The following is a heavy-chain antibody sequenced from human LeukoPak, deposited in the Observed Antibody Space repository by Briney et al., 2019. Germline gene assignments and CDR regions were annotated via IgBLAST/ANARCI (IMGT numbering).Heavy chain of an antibody. V-gene: IGHV4-39*01. D-gene: IGHD3-10*01. CDR1: GGSISSSSYY. CDR3: ARGGAGFTMVRGFDP. Sequence: PSETLSLTCTVSGGSISSSSYYWGWIRQPPGKWLEWIGSIYYSGSTYYNPSLKSRVNISVDTSKNLFSLKLSSVTAADTAVYYCARGGAGFTMVRGFDPWRQGTLVTVSS. CDR2: IYYSGST. J-gene: IGHJ5*02.